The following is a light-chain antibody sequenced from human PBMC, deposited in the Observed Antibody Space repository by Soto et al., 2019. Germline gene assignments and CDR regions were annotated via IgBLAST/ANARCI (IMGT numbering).Light chain of an antibody. V-gene: IGKV3-20*01. CDR3: QQYGSSPHT. CDR2: GAS. Sequence: EIVLTQSPGTLSLSPGERATLSCRASQSVSSSYLAWYQHKPGQAPRLLIYGASSRATGIPDRFSGSGSGTDFTLTISRPEPEDFAVDYCQQYGSSPHTFGQGTKLEIK. J-gene: IGKJ2*01. CDR1: QSVSSSY.